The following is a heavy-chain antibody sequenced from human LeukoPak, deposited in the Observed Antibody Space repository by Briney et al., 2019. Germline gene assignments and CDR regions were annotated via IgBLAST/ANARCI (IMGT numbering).Heavy chain of an antibody. CDR3: ARASANNYGLFDY. D-gene: IGHD5-18*01. CDR1: EFTLSGYW. Sequence: PGGSLRLSCAASEFTLSGYWMHWVRQAPGKGLVWVSRISPDGSTTNYADSVRGRFTISRDNAKNTLYLQMSSLRADDTAVYYCARASANNYGLFDYWGQGTPVTVSS. V-gene: IGHV3-74*01. CDR2: ISPDGSTT. J-gene: IGHJ4*02.